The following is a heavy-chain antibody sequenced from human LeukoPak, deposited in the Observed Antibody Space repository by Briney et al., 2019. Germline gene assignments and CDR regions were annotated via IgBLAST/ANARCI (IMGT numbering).Heavy chain of an antibody. CDR3: ARDRPYYYDFWSGQKGAFDI. Sequence: GGSLRLSCAASGFTFSSYAMHWVRQAPGKGLEWVAVISYDGSNKYYADSVKGRFTISRDNSKNTLYLQMNSLRAEDTAVYYCARDRPYYYDFWSGQKGAFDIWGQGTMVTVSS. V-gene: IGHV3-30-3*01. D-gene: IGHD3-3*01. CDR2: ISYDGSNK. J-gene: IGHJ3*02. CDR1: GFTFSSYA.